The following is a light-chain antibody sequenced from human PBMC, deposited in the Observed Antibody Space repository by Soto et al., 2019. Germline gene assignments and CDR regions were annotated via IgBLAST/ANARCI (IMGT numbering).Light chain of an antibody. CDR3: QQLNSYPLT. CDR2: DAS. CDR1: QGIMSF. V-gene: IGKV1-9*01. J-gene: IGKJ4*01. Sequence: IQLTQSPSSLSASVGDRVTITCRASQGIMSFLAWYQQSPGQAPKLLIHDASTLQTGVPSRFSGSGSGTEFTLTISSLQPEDFASYYCQQLNSYPLTFGGGTKIEIK.